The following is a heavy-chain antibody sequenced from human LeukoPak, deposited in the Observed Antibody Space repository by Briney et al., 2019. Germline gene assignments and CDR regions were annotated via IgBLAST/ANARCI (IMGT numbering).Heavy chain of an antibody. J-gene: IGHJ4*02. V-gene: IGHV3-30*03. Sequence: GRSLRLSCAASGFTFSSYGMHWVRQAPGKGLEWVAVISYDGSNKYYADSAKGRFTISRDNSKNTLYLQMNSLRAEDTAVYYCAAIGYSSGWSPGWGQGTLVTVSS. CDR1: GFTFSSYG. CDR2: ISYDGSNK. CDR3: AAIGYSSGWSPG. D-gene: IGHD6-19*01.